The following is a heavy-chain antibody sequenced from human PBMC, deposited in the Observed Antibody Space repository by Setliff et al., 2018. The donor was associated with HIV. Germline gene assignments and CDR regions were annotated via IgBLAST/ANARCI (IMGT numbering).Heavy chain of an antibody. D-gene: IGHD3-3*01. Sequence: SETLSLTCAVYGGSFSGYYWSWIRQPPGKGLEWIGEIKHSGSTNYNPSLKSRVTISVDTSKNQFSLKLSSVTAADTAVYYCARGRSRGTIFGVVTNPFDYWGQGTLVTVSS. CDR3: ARGRSRGTIFGVVTNPFDY. CDR2: IKHSGST. J-gene: IGHJ4*02. V-gene: IGHV4-34*01. CDR1: GGSFSGYY.